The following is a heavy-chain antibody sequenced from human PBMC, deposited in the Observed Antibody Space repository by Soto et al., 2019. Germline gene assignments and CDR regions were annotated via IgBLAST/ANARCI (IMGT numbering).Heavy chain of an antibody. D-gene: IGHD6-13*01. V-gene: IGHV4-30-4*01. CDR2: TYYSGGS. CDR1: GASVSSAEHY. CDR3: ARNTLSAAGSDNYGLDV. Sequence: QVQLQESGPGLVKASQTLSLTCTLSGASVSSAEHYWSWIRQPPGKGLEWIGYTYYSGGSYYNASLQRRVSISVDTSQNQFSLKLTSVTAADTAVYYCARNTLSAAGSDNYGLDVWGRGTTVAVSS. J-gene: IGHJ6*02.